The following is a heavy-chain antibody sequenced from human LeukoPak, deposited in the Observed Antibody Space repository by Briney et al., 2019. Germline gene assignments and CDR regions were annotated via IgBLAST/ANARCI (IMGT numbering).Heavy chain of an antibody. CDR3: ARANDFWSGFDY. V-gene: IGHV1-18*01. Sequence: ASVKVSCKASGYTFTSYGISWVRRAPGQGLEWMGWIIAYSGNTNYAQKLQGRVTMTTDTSTSTAYMELRSLRSDDTAVYYCARANDFWSGFDYWGQGTLVTVSS. J-gene: IGHJ4*02. D-gene: IGHD3-3*01. CDR1: GYTFTSYG. CDR2: IIAYSGNT.